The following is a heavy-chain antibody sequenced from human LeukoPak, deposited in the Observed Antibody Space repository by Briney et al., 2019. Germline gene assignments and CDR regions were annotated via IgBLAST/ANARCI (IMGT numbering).Heavy chain of an antibody. Sequence: SETLSLTCTVSGGSISSSNYYWGWIRQRPGKGLEWIGSIFYSGSTYYSPSLKSRVTISVDTSKNQFSLKLISVTAADTAVYYCAKTLDTVVRAHFDYWGQGTLVTVSS. J-gene: IGHJ4*02. V-gene: IGHV4-39*01. CDR2: IFYSGST. D-gene: IGHD4-23*01. CDR3: AKTLDTVVRAHFDY. CDR1: GGSISSSNYY.